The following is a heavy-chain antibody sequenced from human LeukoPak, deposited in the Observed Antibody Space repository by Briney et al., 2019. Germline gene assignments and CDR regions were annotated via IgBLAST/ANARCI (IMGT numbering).Heavy chain of an antibody. J-gene: IGHJ4*02. CDR3: ASTLFGRVISNY. V-gene: IGHV4-34*01. CDR2: INHSGST. Sequence: PSETLSLTCAVYGGSFSTYYWTWIRQPPGKGLEWIGEINHSGSTNYNPSLKSRVTISVDTSKNQFSLKLSSVTAADTAMYYCASTLFGRVISNYWGQGTLVTVSS. CDR1: GGSFSTYY. D-gene: IGHD3-16*02.